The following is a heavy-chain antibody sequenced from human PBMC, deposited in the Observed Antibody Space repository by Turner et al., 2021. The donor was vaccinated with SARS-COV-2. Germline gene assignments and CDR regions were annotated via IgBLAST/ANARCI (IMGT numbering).Heavy chain of an antibody. CDR2: IYYSGST. D-gene: IGHD4-17*01. J-gene: IGHJ4*02. CDR3: ARDYGGNSNYFDY. CDR1: GGSISSGGYY. V-gene: IGHV4-31*03. Sequence: QVQLQESGPGLVKPSQTLSLTCTVSGGSISSGGYYWSWIRQQPGKGLEWIWYIYYSGSTYYNPSLKSRVTISVDTSKNQFSLKLSSVTAADTAVYYCARDYGGNSNYFDYWGQGTLVTVSS.